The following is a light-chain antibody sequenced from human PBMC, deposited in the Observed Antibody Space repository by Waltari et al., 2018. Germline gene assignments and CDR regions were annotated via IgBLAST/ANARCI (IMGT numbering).Light chain of an antibody. Sequence: QSVLTQPPSASGTPGQSVTISCSGSDSNIGTNTVSWYRQVPGTAPRLLMFNYDQRPSGVPDRFSGSKSGTSSSLAIGGLQSEDEADYYCAAWDDRLMMWVSGEGTKLTVL. CDR1: DSNIGTNT. V-gene: IGLV1-44*01. J-gene: IGLJ3*02. CDR2: NYD. CDR3: AAWDDRLMMWV.